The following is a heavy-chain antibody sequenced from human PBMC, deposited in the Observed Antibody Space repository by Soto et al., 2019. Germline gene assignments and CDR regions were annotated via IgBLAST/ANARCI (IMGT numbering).Heavy chain of an antibody. Sequence: GGSLRLSCAASGFTFSSYGMHWVRQAPGKGLEWVAVISYDGSNKYYADSVKGRFTISRDNSKNTRYLQMNSLRAEDTAVYYCAKDRRSNAYSGYDYVFYYYYGMDVWGQGTTVTVSS. CDR1: GFTFSSYG. V-gene: IGHV3-30*18. CDR2: ISYDGSNK. D-gene: IGHD5-12*01. CDR3: AKDRRSNAYSGYDYVFYYYYGMDV. J-gene: IGHJ6*02.